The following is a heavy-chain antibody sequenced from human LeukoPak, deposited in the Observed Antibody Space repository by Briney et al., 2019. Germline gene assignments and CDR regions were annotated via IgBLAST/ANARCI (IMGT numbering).Heavy chain of an antibody. V-gene: IGHV3-23*01. J-gene: IGHJ6*03. CDR3: AKDPSVFSGYDYYYYYYMDV. CDR2: ISGSGGST. Sequence: PGGSLRLSCAASGFTFSSYAMSWVRQAPGKGLEWVSAISGSGGSTYYADSVKGRFTISRDNSKNTLYLQMNSLRAEDTAVYYCAKDPSVFSGYDYYYYYYMDVWGKGTTVTISS. D-gene: IGHD5-12*01. CDR1: GFTFSSYA.